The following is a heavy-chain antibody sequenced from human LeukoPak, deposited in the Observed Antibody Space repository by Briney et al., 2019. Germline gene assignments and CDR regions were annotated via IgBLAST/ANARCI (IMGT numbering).Heavy chain of an antibody. V-gene: IGHV4-61*02. CDR1: GGSIRSGNYY. D-gene: IGHD2-21*01. CDR3: ATTRDYYGMDV. CDR2: IYTSGST. J-gene: IGHJ6*02. Sequence: PSQILSLTCTVSGGSIRSGNYYWSWIRQPAGKGLEWIGRIYTSGSTNYNPSLKSRITISVDTSKNQFSLILSSVTAADTAVYYCATTRDYYGMDVWGQGTTVTVSS.